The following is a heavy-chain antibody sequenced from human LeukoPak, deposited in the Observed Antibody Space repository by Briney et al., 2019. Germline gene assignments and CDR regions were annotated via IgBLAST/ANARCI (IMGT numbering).Heavy chain of an antibody. CDR3: ARDRDRLHFDY. CDR1: GFTFSSYA. V-gene: IGHV3-11*04. Sequence: TGGSLRLSCAASGFTFSSYAMSWIRQAPGKGLEWVSYISSSGSTIYYADSVKGRFTISRGNAKNSLYLQMNSLRAEDTAVYYCARDRDRLHFDYWGQGTLVTVSS. D-gene: IGHD3-22*01. CDR2: ISSSGSTI. J-gene: IGHJ4*02.